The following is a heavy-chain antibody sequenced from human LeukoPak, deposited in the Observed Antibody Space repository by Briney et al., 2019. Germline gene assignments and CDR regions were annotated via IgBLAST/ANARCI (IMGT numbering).Heavy chain of an antibody. Sequence: SETLSLTCTVSGGSISSGDYYRSWIRQPPGKGLEWIGYIYYSGSTYYNPSLKSRVTISVDTSKNQFSLKLSSVTAADTAVYYCARDLKGIAASWGQGTLVTVSS. CDR2: IYYSGST. CDR3: ARDLKGIAAS. J-gene: IGHJ4*02. CDR1: GGSISSGDYY. D-gene: IGHD6-13*01. V-gene: IGHV4-30-4*01.